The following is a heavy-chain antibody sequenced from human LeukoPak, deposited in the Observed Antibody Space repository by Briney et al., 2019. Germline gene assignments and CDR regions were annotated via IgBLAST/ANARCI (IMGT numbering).Heavy chain of an antibody. CDR2: IYPGDSDT. V-gene: IGHV5-51*01. D-gene: IGHD3-16*01. CDR1: GYSFTNYW. J-gene: IGHJ3*02. Sequence: GESLKISCKGSGYSFTNYWIGWVRQMPGKGLEWMGIIYPGDSDTRYSPSFQGQATISVDKSISTAYLQWSGLKASDTAMYYCAKLGNDDRVWGPPGDIWGQGTMVTVSS. CDR3: AKLGNDDRVWGPPGDI.